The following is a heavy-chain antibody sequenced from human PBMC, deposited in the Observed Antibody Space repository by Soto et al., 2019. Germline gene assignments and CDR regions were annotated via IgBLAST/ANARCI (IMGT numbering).Heavy chain of an antibody. CDR1: GFSFKDAW. V-gene: IGHV3-15*07. Sequence: EVQLVESGGGFVESGGSLRLSCAASGFSFKDAWMTWVRQAPGKGLEWVGRIKSSTDGGTADYGADVKGRFTKSRDDSKDTLHLNMDGLKREETGVYYCTSFFHRLGRLFAYWGPGTQVNVSS. D-gene: IGHD7-27*01. CDR2: IKSSTDGGTA. J-gene: IGHJ4*02. CDR3: TSFFHRLGRLFAY.